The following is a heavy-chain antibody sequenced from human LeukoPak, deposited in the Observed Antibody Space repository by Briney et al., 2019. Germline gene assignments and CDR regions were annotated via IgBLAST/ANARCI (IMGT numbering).Heavy chain of an antibody. J-gene: IGHJ4*02. CDR3: ARSPLEAAVGLVDY. CDR2: IYPTGIT. V-gene: IGHV4-31*03. Sequence: SQTLSLTCTVSGGSISSGGYYWSWIRQHPGKGLEWIVYIYPTGITFYNPSRKSRFTISVYTSKNQFSVNLRSVTAADTAVYYCARSPLEAAVGLVDYWGQGTLVTVSS. CDR1: GGSISSGGYY. D-gene: IGHD1-26*01.